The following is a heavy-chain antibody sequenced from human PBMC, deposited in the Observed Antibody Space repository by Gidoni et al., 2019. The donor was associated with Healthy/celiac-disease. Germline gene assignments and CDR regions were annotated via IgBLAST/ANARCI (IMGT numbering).Heavy chain of an antibody. D-gene: IGHD3-10*01. Sequence: QVQLVESGGGVVQPGRSLRLSCSAAGCTFRSYGMHWVRQAPGKGLEWVAVIWYDGSKKYYADSVKGRFTISRDNSKNTLYLQMNSLRAEDTAVYYCARGPDYYGSGSTFDYWGQGTLVTVSS. V-gene: IGHV3-33*01. J-gene: IGHJ4*02. CDR1: GCTFRSYG. CDR2: IWYDGSKK. CDR3: ARGPDYYGSGSTFDY.